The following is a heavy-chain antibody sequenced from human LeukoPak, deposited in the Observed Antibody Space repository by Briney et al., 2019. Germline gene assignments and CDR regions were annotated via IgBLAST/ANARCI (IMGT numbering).Heavy chain of an antibody. Sequence: ASVKVSCKVSGYTLTELSMHWVRQAPGKGLEWMGGFDPEDGETIYAQKFQGRVTMTKDTSTDTAYMELSSLRSEDTAVYYCATLRSYYYDSSGYYFDYWGQGTLVTVSS. CDR2: FDPEDGET. V-gene: IGHV1-24*01. CDR1: GYTLTELS. D-gene: IGHD3-22*01. CDR3: ATLRSYYYDSSGYYFDY. J-gene: IGHJ4*02.